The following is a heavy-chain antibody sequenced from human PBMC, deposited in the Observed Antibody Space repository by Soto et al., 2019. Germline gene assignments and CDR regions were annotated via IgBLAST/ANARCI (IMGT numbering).Heavy chain of an antibody. V-gene: IGHV4-30-4*01. CDR1: GGSITNTDYY. Sequence: QVQLQESGPGLVKPSQTLSLTCSVSGGSITNTDYYWNWIRQSPGKGLGGIGSINYSGSTYNNPSLKSRVIISADTSKNLFSLKLRSVTAADTALYFCVRDGPYYYGMDVWGQGTTVTVSS. CDR2: INYSGST. CDR3: VRDGPYYYGMDV. J-gene: IGHJ6*02.